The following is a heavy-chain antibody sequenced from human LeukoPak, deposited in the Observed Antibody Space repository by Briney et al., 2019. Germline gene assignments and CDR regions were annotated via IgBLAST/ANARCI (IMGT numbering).Heavy chain of an antibody. V-gene: IGHV3-30*02. Sequence: GGSLRLPCATSGFTFSNYGMHWVRQAPGKGLEWVAFIRYDGGNKYYADSVKGRFTISRDNSENTLYLQMNSLRAEDTAVYYCAKDPRGDYYGSGSYFDQWGQGTLVTVSS. CDR1: GFTFSNYG. CDR2: IRYDGGNK. CDR3: AKDPRGDYYGSGSYFDQ. J-gene: IGHJ4*02. D-gene: IGHD3-10*01.